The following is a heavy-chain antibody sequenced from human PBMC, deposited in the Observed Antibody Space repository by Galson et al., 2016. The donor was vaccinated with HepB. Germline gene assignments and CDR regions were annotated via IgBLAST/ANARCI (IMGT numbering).Heavy chain of an antibody. V-gene: IGHV1-18*01. CDR1: GYNFLSNG. CDR3: ARAGYCTGARCYSEGLDV. Sequence: SVKVSCKASGYNFLSNGITWVRQAPGQGLEWMGWINTDTSDRIYTHSLQDGVTMTTDTSTNTAYMELRSLTSDDTAVYYCARAGYCTGARCYSEGLDVWGQGTTVTVSS. CDR2: INTDTSDR. D-gene: IGHD2-15*01. J-gene: IGHJ6*02.